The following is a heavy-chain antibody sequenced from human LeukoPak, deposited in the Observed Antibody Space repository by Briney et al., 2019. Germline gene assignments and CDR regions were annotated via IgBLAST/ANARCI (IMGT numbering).Heavy chain of an antibody. CDR3: ARSIAAAAAFDY. Sequence: GASVKLSCNASGYTFTGYYMHWERHAPGQGLEWMGWINPNSGGTNDAQKFQGRVTMTRDTSISTAYMELRSLRSDDTAVYYCARSIAAAAAFDYWGQGTLVTVSS. CDR2: INPNSGGT. J-gene: IGHJ4*02. V-gene: IGHV1-2*02. CDR1: GYTFTGYY. D-gene: IGHD6-13*01.